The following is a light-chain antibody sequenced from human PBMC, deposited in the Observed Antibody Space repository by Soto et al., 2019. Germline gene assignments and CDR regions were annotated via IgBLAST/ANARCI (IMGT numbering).Light chain of an antibody. Sequence: DIQMTQSPSTLSASVGDRVTITCRASQSISCWLAWYQQKPGKDPKLLIYDVSSLESGVPSRFSGSGSGTEFTLTISSLQPDDFATYFCQQYNSYSPWTFGQETQVEIK. V-gene: IGKV1-5*01. CDR2: DVS. CDR3: QQYNSYSPWT. CDR1: QSISCW. J-gene: IGKJ1*01.